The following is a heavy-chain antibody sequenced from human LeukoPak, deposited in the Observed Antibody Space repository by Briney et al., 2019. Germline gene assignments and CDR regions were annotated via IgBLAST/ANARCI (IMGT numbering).Heavy chain of an antibody. Sequence: PGGSLRLSCAASGFTFSNFWMSWVRQPPGKGLEYIGEINHSGITNYNPSLKSRVTMSVDTSKNQFSLKLSSVTAADTAVYYCARERTTVTIGARGFDYWGQGTLVTVSS. CDR1: GFTFSNFW. D-gene: IGHD4-17*01. J-gene: IGHJ4*02. V-gene: IGHV4-34*01. CDR2: INHSGIT. CDR3: ARERTTVTIGARGFDY.